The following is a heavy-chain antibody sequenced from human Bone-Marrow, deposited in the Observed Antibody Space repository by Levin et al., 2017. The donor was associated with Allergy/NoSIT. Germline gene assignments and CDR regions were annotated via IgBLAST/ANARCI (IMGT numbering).Heavy chain of an antibody. CDR2: LWFDGTYK. V-gene: IGHV3-33*01. CDR3: AREFGDYFFDY. Sequence: GGSLRLSCAASGFTFSSYGMHWVRQAPGKGLESVAGLWFDGTYKYYSESVKGRFTVSRDNSKKTLYLQMNSLRPEDTAVYYCAREFGDYFFDYWGRGTLVTVSS. CDR1: GFTFSSYG. D-gene: IGHD4-17*01. J-gene: IGHJ4*02.